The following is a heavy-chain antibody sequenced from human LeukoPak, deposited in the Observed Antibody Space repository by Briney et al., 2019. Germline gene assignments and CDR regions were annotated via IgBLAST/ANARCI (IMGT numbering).Heavy chain of an antibody. D-gene: IGHD4-17*01. CDR1: GFTFSSYS. CDR3: ARVPSHDYGE. V-gene: IGHV3-21*01. CDR2: ISSSSSYI. Sequence: GGSLRLSCAASGFTFSSYSMNWVRQAPGKGLEWVSYISSSSSYIYYADSVKGRFTISRDNAKNSLYLQMNSLRAEDTAVYYCARVPSHDYGEWGQGTPVTVSS. J-gene: IGHJ4*02.